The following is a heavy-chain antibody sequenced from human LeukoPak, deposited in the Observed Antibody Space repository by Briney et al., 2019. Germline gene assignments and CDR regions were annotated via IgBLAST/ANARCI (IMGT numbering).Heavy chain of an antibody. CDR2: IKSKTDGGTT. D-gene: IGHD3-22*01. CDR3: TTDDLSGSLDY. Sequence: GGSLRLSCAASGFTFSNAWMSWVRQAPGKGLEWVGRIKSKTDGGTTDYAAPVKGRFTISRDDSKNTLYLQMNSLKTEHTAVYYCTTDDLSGSLDYWGQGTLVTVSS. V-gene: IGHV3-15*01. CDR1: GFTFSNAW. J-gene: IGHJ4*02.